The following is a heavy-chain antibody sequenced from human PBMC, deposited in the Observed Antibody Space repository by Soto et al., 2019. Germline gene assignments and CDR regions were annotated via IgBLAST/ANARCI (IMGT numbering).Heavy chain of an antibody. V-gene: IGHV3-7*01. D-gene: IGHD7-27*01. Sequence: EVQLVESGGGLVQPGGSLRLSCAASGFTLSNYWMTWVRQAPGRGLEWVANINQDGSEKHSVDSVRGRFTISRDNAKNSLYLQMNSLRAEDTAVYYCASFVLMRSGAWGWFDPWGQGTLVTVSS. CDR2: INQDGSEK. CDR3: ASFVLMRSGAWGWFDP. J-gene: IGHJ5*02. CDR1: GFTLSNYW.